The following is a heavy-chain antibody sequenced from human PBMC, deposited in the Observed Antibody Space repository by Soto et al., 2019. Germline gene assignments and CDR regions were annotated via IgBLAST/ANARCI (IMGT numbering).Heavy chain of an antibody. CDR1: GFTFTDFY. J-gene: IGHJ4*02. D-gene: IGHD4-4*01. Sequence: EVQLVQSGGGLVQPGGSLRLSCVGSGFTFTDFYMNWVRQAPGKGLEWVANIRPDGSETNYVESVKGRFTTSRDNAKNSLFLKMNSLRADDPAVYYCAGWGGHDYNYWGQGILVTVSS. CDR2: IRPDGSET. CDR3: AGWGGHDYNY. V-gene: IGHV3-7*03.